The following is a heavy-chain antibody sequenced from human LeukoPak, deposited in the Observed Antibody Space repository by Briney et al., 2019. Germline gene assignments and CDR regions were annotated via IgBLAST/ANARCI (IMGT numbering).Heavy chain of an antibody. D-gene: IGHD3-16*01. CDR2: IYYSGST. Sequence: SETLSLTCTVSGGSISSYYWSWIRQPPGKGLEWIGYIYYSGSTNYNPSLKSRVTISVDTSKNQFSLTLSSVTAADTAVYYCARTYPGGDYFDYWGQGTLVTVSS. CDR1: GGSISSYY. J-gene: IGHJ4*02. CDR3: ARTYPGGDYFDY. V-gene: IGHV4-59*01.